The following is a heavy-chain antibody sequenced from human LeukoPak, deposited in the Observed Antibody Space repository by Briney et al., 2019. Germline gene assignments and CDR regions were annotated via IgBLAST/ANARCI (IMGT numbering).Heavy chain of an antibody. V-gene: IGHV3-7*01. CDR3: AREDDHNTNDR. D-gene: IGHD5-24*01. CDR2: IQPDGSGA. CDR1: GFTFSGYW. J-gene: IGHJ4*02. Sequence: GGSLRLSCVTSGFTFSGYWMSWFRQAPGKGLEWVGNIQPDGSGAYYVDAMRGRFTISRDNAQNSLYLQINSLRAEDTAVYYCAREDDHNTNDRWGQGTLVTVSS.